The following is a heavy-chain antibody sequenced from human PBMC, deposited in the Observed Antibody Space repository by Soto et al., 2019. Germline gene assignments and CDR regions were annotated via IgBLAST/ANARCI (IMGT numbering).Heavy chain of an antibody. J-gene: IGHJ5*02. D-gene: IGHD6-6*01. CDR1: GFTFSSYA. CDR3: ANSVAVRLTKGDWCGP. Sequence: EVQLLESGGGLVQPGGSLRLSCAASGFTFSSYAMNWVRQAPGKGLEWVSTISGSGASTYYADSVKGRFTISRDNSKSTRYLQMNSLRAEDTAVYYCANSVAVRLTKGDWCGPWGQGTLVTVSS. CDR2: ISGSGAST. V-gene: IGHV3-23*01.